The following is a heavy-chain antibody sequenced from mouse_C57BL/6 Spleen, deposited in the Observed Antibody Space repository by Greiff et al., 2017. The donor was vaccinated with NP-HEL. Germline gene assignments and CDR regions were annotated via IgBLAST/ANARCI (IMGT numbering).Heavy chain of an antibody. V-gene: IGHV1-52*01. CDR3: ARSEIGTRGAYFDY. J-gene: IGHJ2*01. D-gene: IGHD4-1*01. Sequence: QVQLQQPGAELVRPGSSVKLSCKASGYTFTSYWMHWVKQRPIQGLEWIGNIDPSDSETHYNQKFKDKATLTVDNSSSTAYMQLSSLTSEDSAVYYGARSEIGTRGAYFDYWGQGTTLTVSS. CDR1: GYTFTSYW. CDR2: IDPSDSET.